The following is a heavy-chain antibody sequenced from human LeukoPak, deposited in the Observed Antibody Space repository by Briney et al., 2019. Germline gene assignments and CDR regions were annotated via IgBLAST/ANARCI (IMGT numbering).Heavy chain of an antibody. J-gene: IGHJ6*02. Sequence: PGGSLRLYCAASGFTFSDYYMSWIRQAPGKGLEWVSYISSSGSTIYYADSVKGRFTISRDNAKNSLYLQMNSLRAEDTAVYYCAHCGWLRTRPQYYGMDVWGQGTTVTVSS. CDR3: AHCGWLRTRPQYYGMDV. CDR1: GFTFSDYY. D-gene: IGHD5-12*01. V-gene: IGHV3-11*01. CDR2: ISSSGSTI.